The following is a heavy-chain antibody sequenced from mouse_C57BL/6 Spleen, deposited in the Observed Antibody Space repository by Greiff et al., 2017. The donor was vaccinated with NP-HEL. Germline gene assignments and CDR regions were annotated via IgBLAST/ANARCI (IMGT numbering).Heavy chain of an antibody. CDR3: ARGGVTGYYFDY. V-gene: IGHV1-82*01. D-gene: IGHD4-1*01. Sequence: QVQLQQSGPELVKPGASVKISCKASGYAFSSSWMNWVKQRPGKGLEWIGRIYPGDGDTNYNGKFKGKATLTADKSSSTAYMQLSSLTSEDSAVYFCARGGVTGYYFDYWGQGTTLTVSS. CDR1: GYAFSSSW. CDR2: IYPGDGDT. J-gene: IGHJ2*01.